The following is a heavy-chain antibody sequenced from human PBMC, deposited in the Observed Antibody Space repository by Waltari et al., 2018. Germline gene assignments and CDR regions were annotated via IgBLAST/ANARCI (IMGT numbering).Heavy chain of an antibody. D-gene: IGHD1-26*01. J-gene: IGHJ4*02. CDR3: AREATLSGSYDDPPFDY. CDR2: IYHSGST. Sequence: QVQLQESGPGLVKPSETLSLTCTVSGYSISSGYYWGWIRQPPGKGLEWIGSIYHSGSTYYNPSLKSRVTISVDTSKNQFSLKLSSVTAADTAVYYCAREATLSGSYDDPPFDYWGQGTLVTVSS. CDR1: GYSISSGYY. V-gene: IGHV4-38-2*02.